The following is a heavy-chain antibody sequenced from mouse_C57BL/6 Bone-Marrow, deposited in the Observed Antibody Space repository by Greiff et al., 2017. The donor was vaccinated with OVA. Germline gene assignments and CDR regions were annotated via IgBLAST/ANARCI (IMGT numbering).Heavy chain of an antibody. D-gene: IGHD1-1*01. V-gene: IGHV1-82*01. CDR3: ARGGSSPLGY. J-gene: IGHJ4*01. CDR2: IYPGDGDT. Sequence: VQLQQSGPELVKPGASVKISCKASGYAFSSSWLNWVKQRPGKGLEWIGRIYPGDGDTNYNGKFKGKATLTADKSSSTAYMQLSSLTSEDSAVYYCARGGSSPLGYWGQGTSVTVSS. CDR1: GYAFSSSW.